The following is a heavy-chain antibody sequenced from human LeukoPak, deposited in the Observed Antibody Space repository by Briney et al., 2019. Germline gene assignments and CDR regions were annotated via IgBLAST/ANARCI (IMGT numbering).Heavy chain of an antibody. CDR2: ISWNSGSI. CDR3: AKDMGGGSGSYYKPRDYYYGMDV. CDR1: GFTFDDYA. V-gene: IGHV3-9*01. Sequence: PGRSLRLSCAASGFTFDDYAMHWVRQAPGKGLEWVSGISWNSGSIGYADSVRGRFTISRDNAKNSLYLQTNSLRAEDTALYYCAKDMGGGSGSYYKPRDYYYGMDVWGQGTTVTVSS. D-gene: IGHD3-10*01. J-gene: IGHJ6*02.